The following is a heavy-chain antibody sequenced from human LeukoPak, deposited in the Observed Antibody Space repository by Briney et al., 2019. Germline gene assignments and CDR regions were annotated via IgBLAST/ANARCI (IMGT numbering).Heavy chain of an antibody. CDR3: ARDWGYYDSVGYCDY. J-gene: IGHJ4*02. CDR1: GYTFTGYY. CDR2: INPNSGVT. Sequence: ASVKVSCKASGYTFTGYYLHWVRQAPGQGLEWMGWINPNSGVTKYVQKFQGRVTMTRDTSISTAYMELSRLRSDDTAVYYCARDWGYYDSVGYCDYWGQGTLVTVSS. V-gene: IGHV1-2*02. D-gene: IGHD3-22*01.